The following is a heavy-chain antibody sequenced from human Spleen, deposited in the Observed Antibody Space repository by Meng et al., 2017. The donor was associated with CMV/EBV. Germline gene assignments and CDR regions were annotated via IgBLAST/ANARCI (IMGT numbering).Heavy chain of an antibody. V-gene: IGHV4-34*01. D-gene: IGHD3-10*01. CDR1: FSGYY. CDR3: AGAPARYYYGSRSYSNNWFDP. J-gene: IGHJ5*02. CDR2: INHSKST. Sequence: FSGYYWSWIRQPPEEGLEWIGEINHSKSTNYNPSLKSRVTISVDTSKNQFSLKLSSVTAADTAVYYCAGAPARYYYGSRSYSNNWFDPWGQGTLVTVSS.